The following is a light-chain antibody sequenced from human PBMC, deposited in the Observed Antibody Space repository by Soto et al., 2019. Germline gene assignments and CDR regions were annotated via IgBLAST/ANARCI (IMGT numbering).Light chain of an antibody. CDR2: NTN. CDR3: VLYMGSGIGV. V-gene: IGLV8-61*01. J-gene: IGLJ3*02. CDR1: SGSVSTSYY. Sequence: QAVVTQEPSFSVSPGMTVTLTCGLSSGSVSTSYYPSWFQQTPGQAPRTLIFNTNTRSSGVPDRFSGSILGNKAALTITGAQADDESDYYCVLYMGSGIGVFGGGTKLTVL.